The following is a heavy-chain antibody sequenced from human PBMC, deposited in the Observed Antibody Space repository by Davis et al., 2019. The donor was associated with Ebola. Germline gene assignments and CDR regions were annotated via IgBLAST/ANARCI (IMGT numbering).Heavy chain of an antibody. CDR1: GFTFSSYW. CDR2: IKQDGSEK. J-gene: IGHJ4*02. V-gene: IGHV3-7*01. CDR3: ARGEVEYYYDSSGYSALYYFDY. D-gene: IGHD3-22*01. Sequence: GESLKISCAASGFTFSSYWMSWVCQAPGKGLEWVANIKQDGSEKYYVDSVKGRFTISRDNAKNSLYLQMNSLRAEDTAVYYCARGEVEYYYDSSGYSALYYFDYWGQGTLVIVSS.